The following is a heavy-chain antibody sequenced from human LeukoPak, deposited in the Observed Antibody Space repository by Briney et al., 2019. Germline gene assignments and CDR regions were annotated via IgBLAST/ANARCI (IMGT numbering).Heavy chain of an antibody. Sequence: PSETLSLTCTVSGGSISSGSYYWSWIRQPAGKGLEWIGRIYTSGSTNYNPSLKSRVTISVDTSKNQFSLQLTSVSPEDTAVYFCAREGSNWFDPWGQGTLVTVPS. CDR1: GGSISSGSYY. CDR3: AREGSNWFDP. CDR2: IYTSGST. V-gene: IGHV4-61*02. J-gene: IGHJ5*02.